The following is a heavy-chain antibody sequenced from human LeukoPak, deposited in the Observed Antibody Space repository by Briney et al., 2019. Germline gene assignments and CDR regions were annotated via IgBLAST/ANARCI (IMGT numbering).Heavy chain of an antibody. Sequence: GGSLRLSCAASGSTVSSNYMSWVRRAPGKGLEWVSVIYSGGSTYYADSVKGRFTISRDNSKNTLYLQMNSLRAEDTAVYYCARVRGVIIGRDAFDIWGQGTMVTVSS. CDR3: ARVRGVIIGRDAFDI. CDR1: GSTVSSNY. D-gene: IGHD3-10*01. J-gene: IGHJ3*02. V-gene: IGHV3-53*01. CDR2: IYSGGST.